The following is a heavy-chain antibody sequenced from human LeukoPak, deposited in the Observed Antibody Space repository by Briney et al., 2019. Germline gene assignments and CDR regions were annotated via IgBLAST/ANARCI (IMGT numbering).Heavy chain of an antibody. J-gene: IGHJ4*02. D-gene: IGHD1-26*01. V-gene: IGHV3-23*01. CDR3: ARDSSCDC. Sequence: TGGSLRLSCAVSGFTFSSYAMTWVRQAPGKGLEWVSAISDSGDKTSYADSVRGRFTISRDNSKNALYLQMNSLRAEDTAVYSCARDSSCDCWGQGTLVTVSS. CDR1: GFTFSSYA. CDR2: ISDSGDKT.